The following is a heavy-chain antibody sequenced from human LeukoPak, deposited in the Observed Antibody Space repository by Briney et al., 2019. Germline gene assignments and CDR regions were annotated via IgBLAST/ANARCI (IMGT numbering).Heavy chain of an antibody. CDR2: ISYDGSNK. CDR3: ARALRSYSHLIY. CDR1: GFTFGSHE. Sequence: PGGSLRLSCAASGFTFGSHEMHWVRQAPGKGLEWVAVISYDGSNKYYADSVKGRFTISRDNSKNTLYLQMNSLRAEDTAVHYCARALRSYSHLIYWGQGTLVTVSS. V-gene: IGHV3-30*19. J-gene: IGHJ4*02. D-gene: IGHD1-26*01.